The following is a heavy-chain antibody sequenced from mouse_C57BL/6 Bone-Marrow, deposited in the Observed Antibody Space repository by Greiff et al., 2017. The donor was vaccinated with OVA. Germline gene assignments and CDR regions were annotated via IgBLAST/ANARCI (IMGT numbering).Heavy chain of an antibody. J-gene: IGHJ4*01. CDR1: GFSLTSYA. CDR3: ARKGLGRDYYAMDY. Sequence: QVQLQQSGPGLVAPSQRLSITCTVSGFSLTSYAISWVRQPPGKGLEWLGVIWTGGGTNYNSALKSRLSISKDNSKSQVFLKMNSLQTDDTARYYCARKGLGRDYYAMDYWGQGTSVTVSS. CDR2: IWTGGGT. V-gene: IGHV2-9-1*01. D-gene: IGHD4-1*01.